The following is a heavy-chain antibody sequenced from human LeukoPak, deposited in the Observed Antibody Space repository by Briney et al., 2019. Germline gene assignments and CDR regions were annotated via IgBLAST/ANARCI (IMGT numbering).Heavy chain of an antibody. CDR3: ARCHSYYYYYMDV. CDR2: ISSSSSYI. Sequence: GGSLRLSCAASGFTFSSYSMNWVRQAPGKGLEWVSSISSSSSYIYYADSVKGRFTISRDNAKNTLYLQMNSLRAEDTAVYYCARCHSYYYYYMDVWGKGTTVTVSS. J-gene: IGHJ6*03. V-gene: IGHV3-21*01. CDR1: GFTFSSYS.